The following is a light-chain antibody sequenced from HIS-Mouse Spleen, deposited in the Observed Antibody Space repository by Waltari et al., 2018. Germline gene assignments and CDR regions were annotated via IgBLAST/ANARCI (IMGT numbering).Light chain of an antibody. CDR2: DVS. CDR3: SSYTSSSFNVV. V-gene: IGLV2-14*03. CDR1: SSDVGGYNY. Sequence: QSALTQPASVSGSPGQPITISCTGTSSDVGGYNYVSWYQQHPAKAPKLLIYDVSNRPSGVSNRFSGSKSGNTASLTISGLQAEDEADYYCSSYTSSSFNVVFGGGTKLTVL. J-gene: IGLJ2*01.